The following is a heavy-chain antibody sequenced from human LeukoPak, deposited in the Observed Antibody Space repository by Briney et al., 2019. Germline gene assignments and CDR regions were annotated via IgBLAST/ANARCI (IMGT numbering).Heavy chain of an antibody. Sequence: GGSLRLSCAASGFTFSSYSMNWVRQAPGKGLEWVSSITSSGRYIYYADSVKGRFTISRDNSENSLYLQMDSLTAEDTAVYYCAKAVVPQYYFDYWGQGTLVTVSS. J-gene: IGHJ4*02. CDR2: ITSSGRYI. V-gene: IGHV3-21*04. CDR1: GFTFSSYS. D-gene: IGHD2-15*01. CDR3: AKAVVPQYYFDY.